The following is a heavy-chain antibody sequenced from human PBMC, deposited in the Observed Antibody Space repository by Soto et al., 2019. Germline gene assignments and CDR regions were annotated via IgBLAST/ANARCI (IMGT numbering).Heavy chain of an antibody. Sequence: SGGSLRLSCAASGFTFSSYAMHWVRQAPGKGLEWVAVISYDGSNKYYADSAKGRFTISRDNSKNTLYLQMNSLRAEDTAVYYCARFAWLRLSAMDVCGQGTTVTVSS. J-gene: IGHJ6*02. V-gene: IGHV3-30-3*01. D-gene: IGHD5-12*01. CDR3: ARFAWLRLSAMDV. CDR1: GFTFSSYA. CDR2: ISYDGSNK.